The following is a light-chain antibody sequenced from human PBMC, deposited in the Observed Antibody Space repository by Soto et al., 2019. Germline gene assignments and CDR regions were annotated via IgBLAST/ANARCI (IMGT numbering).Light chain of an antibody. J-gene: IGLJ3*02. Sequence: QSVLTQTPSASGTPGQTVTISCSGSSSNIGNNAVIWYQQLPGTAPKLLIYNNNQRPSAVPDPFSGAKSGTSASLAISGLQPEDEADYYYGTWDDSLSARGVFGGGTKLTVL. CDR2: NNN. CDR1: SSNIGNNA. V-gene: IGLV1-44*01. CDR3: GTWDDSLSARGV.